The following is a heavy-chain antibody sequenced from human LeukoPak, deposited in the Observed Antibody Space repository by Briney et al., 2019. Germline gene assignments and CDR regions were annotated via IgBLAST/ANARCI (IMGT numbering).Heavy chain of an antibody. J-gene: IGHJ3*02. CDR1: GDSIKSYY. D-gene: IGHD1-14*01. V-gene: IGHV4-4*07. CDR2: ISTSGTT. Sequence: SETLSLTCTVSGDSIKSYYWHWIRQPAGKGLEWIGRISTSGTTNYNPSLQSRVTMSVDTSKNQFSLKLSSVTAADTAVYYCARDKRSRLHPEGAFDIWGQGTMVTVSS. CDR3: ARDKRSRLHPEGAFDI.